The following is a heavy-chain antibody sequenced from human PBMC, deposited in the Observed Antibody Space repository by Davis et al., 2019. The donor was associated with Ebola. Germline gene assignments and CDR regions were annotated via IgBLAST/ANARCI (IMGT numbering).Heavy chain of an antibody. D-gene: IGHD3-16*01. V-gene: IGHV3-7*01. CDR3: ARVEYYDYIWGSYPYGMDV. CDR2: IKQDGSEK. J-gene: IGHJ6*02. CDR1: GFTFSSYW. Sequence: GESLKISCAASGFTFSSYWMSWVRQAPGKGLEWVANIKQDGSEKYYVDSVKGRFTISRDNAKNSLYLQMNSLRAEDTAVYYCARVEYYDYIWGSYPYGMDVWGQGTTVTVSS.